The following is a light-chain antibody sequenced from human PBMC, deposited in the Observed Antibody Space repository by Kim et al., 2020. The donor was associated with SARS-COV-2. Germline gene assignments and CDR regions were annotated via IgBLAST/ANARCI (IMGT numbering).Light chain of an antibody. J-gene: IGKJ5*01. CDR3: HQNKSYSNGT. CDR2: KAS. Sequence: DIQMTQFPSTLSASVGDRVTITCRAGKNISSWLAWYQQKPGKATNILIYKASSLQSVVPSRFSGGESGTEFTLTINSQQSGDFTTYYSHQNKSYSNGTFGQRTRLEIK. CDR1: KNISSW. V-gene: IGKV1-5*03.